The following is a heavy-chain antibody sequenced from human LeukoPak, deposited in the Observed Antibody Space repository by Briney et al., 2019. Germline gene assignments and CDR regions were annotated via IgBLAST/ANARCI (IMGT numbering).Heavy chain of an antibody. CDR2: INHSGST. Sequence: SETLSLTCAVYGGSFSGYYWSWIRQPPGKGLEGIGEINHSGSTNYNPSLKSRVTISVDTSKNQFSLKLSSVTAADTAVYYCARTVVNYFDYWGQGTLVTVSS. CDR1: GGSFSGYY. CDR3: ARTVVNYFDY. V-gene: IGHV4-34*01. J-gene: IGHJ4*02.